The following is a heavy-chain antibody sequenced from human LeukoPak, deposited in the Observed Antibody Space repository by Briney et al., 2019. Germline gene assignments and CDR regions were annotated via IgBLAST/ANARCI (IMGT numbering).Heavy chain of an antibody. D-gene: IGHD6-6*01. V-gene: IGHV3-48*03. CDR3: ARERIAARLD. J-gene: IGHJ4*02. CDR1: GFTFSSYE. Sequence: GGSLRLSCAASGFTFSSYEMNWVRQAPGKGLEWVSYISSSGSTRHYADSVKGRFTTSRDNAKNSLYLQMNSLRAEDTAVYYCARERIAARLDWGQGTLVTVSS. CDR2: ISSSGSTR.